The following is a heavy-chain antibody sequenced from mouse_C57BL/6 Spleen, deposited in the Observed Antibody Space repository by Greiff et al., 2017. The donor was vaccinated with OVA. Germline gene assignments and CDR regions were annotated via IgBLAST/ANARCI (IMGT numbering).Heavy chain of an antibody. CDR2: ISDGGSYT. CDR3: ARDGTTVVANYFDY. Sequence: EVNVVESGGGLVKPGGSLKLSCAASGFTFSSYAMSWVRQTPEKRLEWVATISDGGSYTYYPDNVKGRFTISRDNAKNNLYLQMSHLKSEDTAMYYCARDGTTVVANYFDYWGQGTTLTVSS. D-gene: IGHD1-1*01. J-gene: IGHJ2*01. V-gene: IGHV5-4*01. CDR1: GFTFSSYA.